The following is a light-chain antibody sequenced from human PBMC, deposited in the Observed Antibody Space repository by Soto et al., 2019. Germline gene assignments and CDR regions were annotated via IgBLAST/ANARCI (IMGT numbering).Light chain of an antibody. J-gene: IGKJ2*01. CDR1: QSVLYSSNNKNH. CDR2: WAS. CDR3: QQYYSIPYT. V-gene: IGKV4-1*01. Sequence: DTEMTQSPDSLAVSLGERATINCKSSQSVLYSSNNKNHLAWYQQKPGQPPNLLSYWASTRESGVPDRLSGSGSGTDFTLTISSLQAEDVAVYYCQQYYSIPYTFGQGTKLVIK.